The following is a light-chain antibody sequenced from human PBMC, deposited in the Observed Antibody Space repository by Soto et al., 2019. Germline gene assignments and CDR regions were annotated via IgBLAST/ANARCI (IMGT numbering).Light chain of an antibody. CDR1: ISDIGGYNF. CDR2: DVN. CDR3: ASYARTTTLA. Sequence: QSALTQPASVSGSPGQSITISCTGTISDIGGYNFISWYQHHPGKAPKLVIYDVNNRPSGISYRFSGSKSGNTASLTISGLQAEDEADYYCASYARTTTLAFCGGTKLTVL. J-gene: IGLJ2*01. V-gene: IGLV2-14*01.